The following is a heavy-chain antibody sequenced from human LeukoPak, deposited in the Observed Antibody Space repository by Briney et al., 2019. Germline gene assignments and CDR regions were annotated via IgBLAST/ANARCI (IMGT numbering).Heavy chain of an antibody. CDR2: IQDDESNK. CDR3: AKQMVERPHYYYMDV. V-gene: IGHV3-30*02. D-gene: IGHD2-15*01. J-gene: IGHJ6*03. CDR1: GFIFSSFG. Sequence: GGPLRLSCAASGFIFSSFGMHWVRQAPGKGLEWVAFIQDDESNKFYADSVKGRFTISRDNSKNTLFLQMNSLRPEDTALYYCAKQMVERPHYYYMDVWGKGTTVTVSS.